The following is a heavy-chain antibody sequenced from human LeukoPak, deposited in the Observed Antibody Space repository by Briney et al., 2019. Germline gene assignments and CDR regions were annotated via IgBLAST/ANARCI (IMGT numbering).Heavy chain of an antibody. D-gene: IGHD2-21*02. CDR2: ISSSSSYM. V-gene: IGHV3-21*01. J-gene: IGHJ4*02. CDR1: GLTFSSYS. CDR3: ARTLCDGDCYSGVY. Sequence: PGGSLRLSCAASGLTFSSYSMNWDRQAPGKGLEWVSSISSSSSYMYYADSVKGRFTVSRDNAKNSLYLQMNSLRAEDTAVYYCARTLCDGDCYSGVYWGQGTLVTVSS.